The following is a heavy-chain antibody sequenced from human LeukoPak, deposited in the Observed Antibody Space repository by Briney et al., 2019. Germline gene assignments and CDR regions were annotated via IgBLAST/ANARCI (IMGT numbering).Heavy chain of an antibody. CDR2: ISYDGSNK. V-gene: IGHV3-30-3*01. CDR3: ARPHHPYRSGGGAFDL. J-gene: IGHJ3*01. Sequence: PGRSLSLSCAASGLTFSSYAMHWVRQAPGKGLEWVAVISYDGSNKYYADSVKGRFTISRDNSKNTLYLQMNSLRAEDTAVYFCARPHHPYRSGGGAFDLWGQGTMVTVSS. D-gene: IGHD3-10*01. CDR1: GLTFSSYA.